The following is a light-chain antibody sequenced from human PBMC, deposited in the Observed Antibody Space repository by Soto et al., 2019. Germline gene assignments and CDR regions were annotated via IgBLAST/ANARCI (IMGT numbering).Light chain of an antibody. CDR1: SSNIGAGYD. CDR2: GNN. Sequence: QSVLTQPPSVSGAPGQRVTISCTGSSSNIGAGYDVHWYHQLPGTAPKLLIYGNNNRPSGVPDRFSGSRSGTSASLAITGLQAEDEPDYYCQSSASSLSVGVFGGGTKLTVL. CDR3: QSSASSLSVGV. V-gene: IGLV1-40*01. J-gene: IGLJ3*02.